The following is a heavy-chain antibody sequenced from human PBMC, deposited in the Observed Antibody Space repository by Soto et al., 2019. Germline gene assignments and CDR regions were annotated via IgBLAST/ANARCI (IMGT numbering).Heavy chain of an antibody. CDR3: ARGYSTDCSNGVYYFFYIHDMDV. D-gene: IGHD2-8*01. J-gene: IGHJ6*02. Sequence: GASVKVSCKASGYSFTDYHIHWVRQAPGQGLEWLGRINPKSGGTSTAQKFQGWVTMTTDTSISTASMELTRLTSDDTAIYYCARGYSTDCSNGVYYFFYIHDMDVCVQVTTVTVSS. V-gene: IGHV1-2*04. CDR1: GYSFTDYH. CDR2: INPKSGGT.